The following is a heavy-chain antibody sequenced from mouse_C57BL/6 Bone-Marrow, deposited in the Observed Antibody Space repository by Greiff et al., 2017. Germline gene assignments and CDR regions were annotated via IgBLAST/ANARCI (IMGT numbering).Heavy chain of an antibody. CDR1: GFNITNSY. V-gene: IGHV14-3*01. CDR3: ASDYYCSNWYFDV. D-gene: IGHD1-1*01. CDR2: IDPANGNT. Sequence: VQLKQSVAELVRPGASVKLSCKASGFNITNSYMHWVQQRPEQGLEWIGRIDPANGNTKSAPKFPGKATITADTSSNTAYLQLSSLTSEDTAIYYCASDYYCSNWYFDVWGTGTTVTVSS. J-gene: IGHJ1*03.